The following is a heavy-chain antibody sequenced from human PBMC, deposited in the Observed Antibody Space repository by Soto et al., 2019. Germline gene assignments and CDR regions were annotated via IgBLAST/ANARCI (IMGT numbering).Heavy chain of an antibody. J-gene: IGHJ1*01. V-gene: IGHV4-38-2*02. D-gene: IGHD6-19*01. CDR1: GYSISSGSY. Sequence: ASETLSLTCTVSGYSISSGSYWGWIRQPPWKGPEWIASIYHGGTTFYNPSLKSRVTVSVDKSNKQFYLKLRSVTAADTAVYYCAQAHVMVVAGNQFEEGGQGSLVTASS. CDR3: AQAHVMVVAGNQFEE. CDR2: IYHGGTT.